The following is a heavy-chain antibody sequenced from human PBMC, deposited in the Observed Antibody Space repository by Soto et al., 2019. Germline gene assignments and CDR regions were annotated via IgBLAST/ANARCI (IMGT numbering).Heavy chain of an antibody. CDR1: ALTFSSNP. CDR2: FGGSCGRT. D-gene: IGHD3-10*01. CDR3: AKGDLLLWFGELLNDDSFDI. Sequence: PGGSLRLPCPPSALTFSSNPMTWVRHAPRRGLEWVSSFGGSCGRTYYADSVKVRFTISRDKSKNTLYLQMNSLSTEDKAVYYCAKGDLLLWFGELLNDDSFDIWGQGTMVTVSS. J-gene: IGHJ3*02. V-gene: IGHV3-23*01.